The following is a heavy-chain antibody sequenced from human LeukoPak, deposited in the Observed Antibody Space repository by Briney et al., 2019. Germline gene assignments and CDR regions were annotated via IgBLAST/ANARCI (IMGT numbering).Heavy chain of an antibody. CDR2: IWYDGSNK. V-gene: IGHV3-33*01. CDR1: GFTFSSYG. Sequence: PGRSLRLSCAASGFTFSSYGMHWVRQAPGKGLEWVAVIWYDGSNKYYADSVKGRFTISRDNSKNTLYLQMNSLRAEDTAVYYCAREDTDDSSGYYSGHAFDIWGQGTMVTVSS. CDR3: AREDTDDSSGYYSGHAFDI. J-gene: IGHJ3*02. D-gene: IGHD3-22*01.